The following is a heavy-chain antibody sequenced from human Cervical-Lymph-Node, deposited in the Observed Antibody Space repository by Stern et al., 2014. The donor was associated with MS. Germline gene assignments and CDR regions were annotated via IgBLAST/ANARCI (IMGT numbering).Heavy chain of an antibody. CDR1: GYTFTDHY. CDR2: IYPNSGGT. CDR3: ARAAMRETHADY. D-gene: IGHD5-24*01. Sequence: QVQLVESGAEVMQPGASVKVSCKASGYTFTDHYIHWVRQAPGQGLEWMGRIYPNSGGTSYAQDFQGRVTVTWDTSITTAYMELSSLRSDDTAVYYCARAAMRETHADYWGQGTLVTVSS. V-gene: IGHV1-2*06. J-gene: IGHJ4*02.